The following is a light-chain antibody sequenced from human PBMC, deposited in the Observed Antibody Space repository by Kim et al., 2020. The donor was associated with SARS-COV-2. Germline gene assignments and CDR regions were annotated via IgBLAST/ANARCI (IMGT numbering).Light chain of an antibody. CDR2: NKK. CDR1: SLRNYY. J-gene: IGLJ2*01. CDR3: NSWDSSGDHL. V-gene: IGLV3-19*01. Sequence: SSELTQDPAVSVALGQTVRITCQGDSLRNYYINWYQQKPGQAPVLVIYNKKDRPSGIPDRFSGSNSGNTASLTITGTQAEDEADYYSNSWDSSGDHLFGG.